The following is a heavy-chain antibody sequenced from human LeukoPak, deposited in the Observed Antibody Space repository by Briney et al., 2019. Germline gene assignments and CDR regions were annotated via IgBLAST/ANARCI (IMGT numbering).Heavy chain of an antibody. CDR3: AREGQQLAFDS. Sequence: GGSLRLSCAACGFAFSASGMHWVRQAPGKGREGVAFISYDGSNKDYADSVKGGFTISRDNSKNTLYLQMNSLRAEDTALYYCAREGQQLAFDSWGQGTLVTVS. CDR1: GFAFSASG. D-gene: IGHD6-13*01. J-gene: IGHJ4*02. V-gene: IGHV3-30*03. CDR2: ISYDGSNK.